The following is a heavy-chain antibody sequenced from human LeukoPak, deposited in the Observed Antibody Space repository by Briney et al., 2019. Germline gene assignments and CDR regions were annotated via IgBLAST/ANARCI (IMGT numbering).Heavy chain of an antibody. D-gene: IGHD6-6*01. V-gene: IGHV1-2*02. J-gene: IGHJ6*03. CDR2: INPNSGGT. CDR3: ARGSSSSLHYYYYYMDV. CDR1: GYTFTGYY. Sequence: ASVKVSCKASGYTFTGYYMHWVRQAPGQGLEWMGWINPNSGGTNYAQKFQGRVTMTRDTSISTAYMELSRLRSDDTAVYYCARGSSSSLHYYYYYMDVWGKGTTVTVSS.